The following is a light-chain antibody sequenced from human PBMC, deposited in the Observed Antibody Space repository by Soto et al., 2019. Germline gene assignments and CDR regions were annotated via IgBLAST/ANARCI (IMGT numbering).Light chain of an antibody. CDR1: SSDIGGYNY. Sequence: QSVLTQPASVSGSPGQSITISCTGTSSDIGGYNYVSWYQHHPGKAPKLIIYDVLSRPSGVSNRFSGSKSGNTASLTISGLQAEDEADYYCGSYTTSSTLVLFGGGTKVTVL. J-gene: IGLJ2*01. CDR2: DVL. V-gene: IGLV2-14*03. CDR3: GSYTTSSTLVL.